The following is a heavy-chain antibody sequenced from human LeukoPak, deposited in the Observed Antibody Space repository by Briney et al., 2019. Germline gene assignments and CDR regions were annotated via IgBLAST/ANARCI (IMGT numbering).Heavy chain of an antibody. D-gene: IGHD1-1*01. J-gene: IGHJ6*02. V-gene: IGHV3-7*01. CDR3: ATYTNWVAGDV. Sequence: GGSLRLSCAASGFDFSKSWMTWVCQAPGQGPEWVAAIKEDGSEDDYLDSVKGRFTISRDNAKNSLYLQMNSLRVEDTAVYYCATYTNWVAGDVWGQGTTVSVSS. CDR2: IKEDGSED. CDR1: GFDFSKSW.